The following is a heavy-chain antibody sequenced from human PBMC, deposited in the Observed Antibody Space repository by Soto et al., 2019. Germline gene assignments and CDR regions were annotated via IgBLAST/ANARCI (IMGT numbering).Heavy chain of an antibody. CDR3: ARTAVAASGNY. D-gene: IGHD6-19*01. J-gene: IGHJ4*02. V-gene: IGHV4-59*01. CDR2: IYYSGST. Sequence: ASKTLSLTCTVSGGSISSYYWSWIRQPPGKGLEWIGYIYYSGSTNYNPSLKSRVTISVDTSKNQFSLKLSSVTAADTAVYYCARTAVAASGNYWGQGALVTVS. CDR1: GGSISSYY.